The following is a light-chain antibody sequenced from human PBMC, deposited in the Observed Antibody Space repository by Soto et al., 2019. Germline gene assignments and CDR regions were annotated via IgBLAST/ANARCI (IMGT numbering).Light chain of an antibody. Sequence: EIVMTQSPATLSVSPGERATLSCRASQSVSSNLAWYQQKPGQSPRLLIYGVSSRATDIPDRFSGSGSGTDFTLTISRLVPEDFVVYYCQQYSSLPHTFGQGTKLEVK. V-gene: IGKV3D-15*01. CDR2: GVS. CDR1: QSVSSN. J-gene: IGKJ2*01. CDR3: QQYSSLPHT.